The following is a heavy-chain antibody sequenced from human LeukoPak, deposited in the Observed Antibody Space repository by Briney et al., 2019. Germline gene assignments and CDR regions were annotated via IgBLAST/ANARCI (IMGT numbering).Heavy chain of an antibody. D-gene: IGHD6-13*01. CDR1: GFTFSSYW. V-gene: IGHV3-7*01. J-gene: IGHJ4*02. CDR3: ARRWAAAGKGFDY. CDR2: IKQDGREK. Sequence: PGGSLRLSCAASGFTFSSYWMSWVRQAPGKGLEWVANIKQDGREKYYVDSVKGRFTTSRDNAKNSLYLQMNSLRAEDTAVYYCARRWAAAGKGFDYWGQGTLVTVSS.